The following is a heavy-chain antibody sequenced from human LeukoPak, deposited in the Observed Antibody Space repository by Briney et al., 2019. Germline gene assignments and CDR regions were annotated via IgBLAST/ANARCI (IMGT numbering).Heavy chain of an antibody. Sequence: PGGSLRLSCAASGFTFSSYGMHWVRQAPGKGLEWVAVISYDGSNKYYADSVKGRFTISRDNSKNTLYLQMNSLKAEDTAVYYCAKEDYYGSGSYYNVDYWGQGTLVTVSS. D-gene: IGHD3-10*01. CDR3: AKEDYYGSGSYYNVDY. CDR2: ISYDGSNK. J-gene: IGHJ4*02. CDR1: GFTFSSYG. V-gene: IGHV3-30*18.